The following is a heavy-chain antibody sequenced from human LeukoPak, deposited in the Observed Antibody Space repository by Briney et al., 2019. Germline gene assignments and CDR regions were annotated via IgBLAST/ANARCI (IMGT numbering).Heavy chain of an antibody. D-gene: IGHD2-2*01. CDR1: GWSFNDYY. CDR2: INARGDT. Sequence: SSETLSLTCAVSGWSFNDYYWNWIRQPPGKGLEWIGEINARGDTNYNPSLKSRVTISVDTSTKQFSMRLTSMIAAATALSYCARGHVPAARGYNWFDPWGQGTLVTVSS. CDR3: ARGHVPAARGYNWFDP. J-gene: IGHJ5*02. V-gene: IGHV4-34*01.